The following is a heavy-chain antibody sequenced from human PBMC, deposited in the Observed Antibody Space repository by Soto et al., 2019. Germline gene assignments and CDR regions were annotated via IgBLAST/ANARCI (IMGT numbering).Heavy chain of an antibody. CDR1: GLTVSHNY. J-gene: IGHJ6*02. CDR3: VRPRPSGENYGMDV. Sequence: VGSLILSCVASGLTVSHNYMAWVRPAPEMGLEWVSILYTEGTTYYADSVKGRFTISRDSSKNTLFLQMDSLRAEDTAVYYCVRPRPSGENYGMDVWGQGTTVT. CDR2: LYTEGTT. V-gene: IGHV3-53*01. D-gene: IGHD3-16*01.